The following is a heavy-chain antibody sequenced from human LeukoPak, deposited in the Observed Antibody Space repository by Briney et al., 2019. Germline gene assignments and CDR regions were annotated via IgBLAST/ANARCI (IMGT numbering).Heavy chain of an antibody. CDR3: ARTPASGLFDY. Sequence: ASVKVSCKASGYTFTGYYMHWVRQAPGQGLEWMGIINPSGGSTSYAQKFQGRVTMTRDTSTSTVYMELSSLRSEDTAVYYCARTPASGLFDYWGQGTLVTVSS. V-gene: IGHV1-46*01. J-gene: IGHJ4*02. CDR1: GYTFTGYY. CDR2: INPSGGST. D-gene: IGHD1-26*01.